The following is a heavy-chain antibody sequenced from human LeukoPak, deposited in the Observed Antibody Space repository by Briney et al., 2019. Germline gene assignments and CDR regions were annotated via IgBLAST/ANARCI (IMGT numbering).Heavy chain of an antibody. J-gene: IGHJ3*02. CDR1: GGSLSSGGYS. CDR3: ARGGYCSNGVCWDDSFDI. V-gene: IGHV4-30-2*01. Sequence: SETLSLTCAVSGGSLSSGGYSWSWLRQPPGTGLEWIGYIYHSGSTYYNPSLKSRVTISVDRSKNQFSLKLSSVAAADTAVYYCARGGYCSNGVCWDDSFDIWGQGTMVTLSS. D-gene: IGHD2-8*01. CDR2: IYHSGST.